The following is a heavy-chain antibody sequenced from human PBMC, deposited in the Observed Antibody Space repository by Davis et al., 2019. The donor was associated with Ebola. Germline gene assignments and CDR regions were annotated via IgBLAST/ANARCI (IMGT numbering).Heavy chain of an antibody. CDR3: AREMRGTADSH. J-gene: IGHJ4*02. Sequence: PGGSLRLSCAASGFTFNNFAMSWVRQAPGKGLEWVANIKEDGSEKYYVDSVKGRFTISRDNAKNSLYLQMNSLRVEDTAMYYCAREMRGTADSHWGQGTLVTVSS. V-gene: IGHV3-7*01. CDR2: IKEDGSEK. CDR1: GFTFNNFA. D-gene: IGHD1/OR15-1a*01.